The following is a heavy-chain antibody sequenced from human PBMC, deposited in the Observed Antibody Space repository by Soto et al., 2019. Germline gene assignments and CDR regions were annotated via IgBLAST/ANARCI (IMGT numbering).Heavy chain of an antibody. D-gene: IGHD2-2*01. V-gene: IGHV6-1*01. CDR2: TYYRSKWYN. J-gene: IGHJ6*02. Sequence: SPTLSLTCAISGDSVSSNSAAWNWIRQSPSRGLEWLGRTYYRSKWYNDYAVSVKSRITINPDTSKNQFSLQLNSVTPEDTAVYYCARAGLVVVPAALDYYYYGMDVWGQGTTVTVSS. CDR3: ARAGLVVVPAALDYYYYGMDV. CDR1: GDSVSSNSAA.